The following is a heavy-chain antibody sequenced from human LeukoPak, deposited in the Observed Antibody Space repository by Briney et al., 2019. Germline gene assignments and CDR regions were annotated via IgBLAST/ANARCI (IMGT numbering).Heavy chain of an antibody. V-gene: IGHV3-11*01. CDR2: ISSSGSTI. D-gene: IGHD1-26*01. CDR1: GFTFSDYY. J-gene: IGHJ3*02. CDR3: ARRVGNNDVFDI. Sequence: GGSLRLSCAASGFTFSDYYMSWIRQAPGKGLEWASYISSSGSTIYYADSVKGRYTISRDNAKNSLYLQMNSLRAEDTAVYYCARRVGNNDVFDIWGQGTMVTVSS.